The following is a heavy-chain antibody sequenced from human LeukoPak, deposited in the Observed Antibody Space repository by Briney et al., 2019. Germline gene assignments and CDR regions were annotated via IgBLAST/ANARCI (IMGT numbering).Heavy chain of an antibody. V-gene: IGHV4-30-4*01. CDR1: GGSISSGDYY. CDR2: IYYSGST. CDR3: ARAVPPQEYYFDY. Sequence: PSETLSLTRTVSGGSISSGDYYWSWIRQPPGKGLEWIGYIYYSGSTYYNPSLKSRVTISVDTSKNQFSLKLSSVTAADTAVYYCARAVPPQEYYFDYWGQGTLVTVSS. J-gene: IGHJ4*02. D-gene: IGHD3-10*01.